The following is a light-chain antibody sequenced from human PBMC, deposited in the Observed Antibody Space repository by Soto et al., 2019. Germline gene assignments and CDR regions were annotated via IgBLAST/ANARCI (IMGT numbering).Light chain of an antibody. Sequence: DIQVTQSPSSLSASVGDRVNMTCRASQSISTYLNWYQHKVGKAPNLLIYSISTLHSGVPSRFSGSRSRTDYTLTINSLQPEDSATYYCQQSYATAAWTFGQWTKVEIK. J-gene: IGKJ1*01. V-gene: IGKV1-39*01. CDR1: QSISTY. CDR3: QQSYATAAWT. CDR2: SIS.